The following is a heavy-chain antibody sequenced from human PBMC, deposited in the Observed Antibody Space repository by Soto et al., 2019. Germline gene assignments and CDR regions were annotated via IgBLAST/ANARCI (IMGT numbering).Heavy chain of an antibody. CDR3: ASGRYGDY. V-gene: IGHV1-18*01. Sequence: QVHLVQSGAEVKKPGASVKVSCKGSGYGFTTYGITWVRQAPGQGLEWMAWISAHNGNTNYAQKLQGRVTVTRDTSTSTAYMEVRSLRSDDTDVYSCASGRYGDYWGQGSLVTVSS. D-gene: IGHD1-26*01. J-gene: IGHJ4*02. CDR1: GYGFTTYG. CDR2: ISAHNGNT.